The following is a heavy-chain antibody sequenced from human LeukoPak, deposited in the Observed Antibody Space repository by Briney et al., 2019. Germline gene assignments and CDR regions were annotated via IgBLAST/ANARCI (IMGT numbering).Heavy chain of an antibody. CDR2: IYYSGTT. J-gene: IGHJ5*02. CDR3: ARFGLGLPFDP. Sequence: TATLSLTCTVSGGSISSYYWSWIRQPPGKGLEWIGYIYYSGTTNYNPSLKSRVTISVDTSKNQFSLKLSSVTAADTAVYYCARFGLGLPFDPWGQGTLVTLPS. V-gene: IGHV4-59*07. CDR1: GGSISSYY. D-gene: IGHD3-16*01.